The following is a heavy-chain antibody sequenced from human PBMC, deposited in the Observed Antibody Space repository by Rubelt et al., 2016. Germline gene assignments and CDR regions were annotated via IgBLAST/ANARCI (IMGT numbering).Heavy chain of an antibody. CDR1: GFTFSANW. Sequence: EMQLVESGGGLVQPGGSLRLSCAASGFTFSANWMSWVRQAPGKGLEWVANVKHDGSERYYVESVKGRLTISRDNAKDSLYLQMNDLRAEDTAVYYCARGNLWGQGTLVTVSS. V-gene: IGHV3-7*05. J-gene: IGHJ4*02. CDR2: VKHDGSER. CDR3: ARGNL.